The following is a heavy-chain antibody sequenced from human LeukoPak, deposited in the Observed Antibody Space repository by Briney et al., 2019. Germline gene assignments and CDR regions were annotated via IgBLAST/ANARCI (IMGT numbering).Heavy chain of an antibody. D-gene: IGHD3-10*01. CDR2: IIPIFGTA. CDR1: GGTFSSYA. V-gene: IGHV1-69*06. J-gene: IGHJ6*03. Sequence: SVKVSCKASGGTFSSYAISWVRQAPGQGLEWMGGIIPIFGTANYAQKFQGRVTITADKSTSTACMELSSLRSEDTAVYYCAXXXXXXXXXXVISGGYYYYYMDVWGKGTTVIVSS. CDR3: AXXXXXXXXXXVISGGYYYYYMDV.